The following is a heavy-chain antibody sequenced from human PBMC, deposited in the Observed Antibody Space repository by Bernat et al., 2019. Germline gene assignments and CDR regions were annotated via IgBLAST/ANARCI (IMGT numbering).Heavy chain of an antibody. CDR3: ARSGSLRYFDLTLMGFDP. CDR1: GYSFTSYW. CDR2: IYPGDSDT. V-gene: IGHV5-51*01. D-gene: IGHD3-9*01. J-gene: IGHJ5*02. Sequence: EVQLVQSGAEVKKPGESLKISCKGSGYSFTSYWIGWVRQMPGKGLEWMGIIYPGDSDTRYSPSFQGQVTISADKSISTAYLQWSSLKASDTAMYYCARSGSLRYFDLTLMGFDPWGQGTLVTVSS.